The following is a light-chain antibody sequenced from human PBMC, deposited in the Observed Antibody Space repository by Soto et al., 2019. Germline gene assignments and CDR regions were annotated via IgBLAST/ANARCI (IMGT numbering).Light chain of an antibody. CDR3: FLIDSGVRV. J-gene: IGLJ3*02. Sequence: QSVVTQESSLTVSPGGTVTLTCGSSTGDVTSNHYPFWFQQKPGQAPRTLIYDTSKTHSWTPARFSASLLGGKAALTLSGAQPEDEAYYYCFLIDSGVRVFGGGTKLTVL. CDR2: DTS. V-gene: IGLV7-46*01. CDR1: TGDVTSNHY.